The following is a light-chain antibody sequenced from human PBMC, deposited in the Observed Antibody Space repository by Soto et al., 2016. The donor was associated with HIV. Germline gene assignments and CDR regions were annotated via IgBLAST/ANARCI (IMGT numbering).Light chain of an antibody. V-gene: IGKV1-NL1*01. Sequence: EIQMTQSPRSLSASVGDSVTISCRPNQGTGNSIAWYQYRPGTVPRLLVYADSTLARGVPSRFSASGSGTHHNLTIVSLLPEDFATYYCHQYYSHPYTFGPGTNPGYQT. CDR3: HQYYSHPYT. CDR2: ADS. J-gene: IGKJ2*01. CDR1: QGTGNS.